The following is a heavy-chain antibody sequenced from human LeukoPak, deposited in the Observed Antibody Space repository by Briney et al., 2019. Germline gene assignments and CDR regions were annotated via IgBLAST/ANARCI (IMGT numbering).Heavy chain of an antibody. CDR2: ISGSGGST. D-gene: IGHD5-18*01. J-gene: IGHJ5*02. V-gene: IGHV3-23*01. CDR1: GFTFSSYA. Sequence: GGSLRLSCAASGFTFSSYAMSWVRQAPGKGLEWVSAISGSGGSTYYADSVKGRFTISRDNSKNTLYLQMNSLRAEDTAVYYCARRLVELWGADWFDPWGQGTLVTVSS. CDR3: ARRLVELWGADWFDP.